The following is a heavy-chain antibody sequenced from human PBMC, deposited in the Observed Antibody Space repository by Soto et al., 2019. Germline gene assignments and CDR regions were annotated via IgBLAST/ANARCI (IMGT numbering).Heavy chain of an antibody. V-gene: IGHV1-2*04. D-gene: IGHD1-26*01. CDR1: GYTFTGYY. CDR2: INPNSGGT. CDR3: ARGTSFVTHYYSHNSIDV. J-gene: IGHJ6*04. Sequence: ASLKVSCKASGYTFTGYYMHWVRQAPGQGLEWMGWINPNSGGTNYAQKFQGWVTMTRDTSISTAYMELSSLRSEDTAVYYCARGTSFVTHYYSHNSIDVWGKGTTVTVSS.